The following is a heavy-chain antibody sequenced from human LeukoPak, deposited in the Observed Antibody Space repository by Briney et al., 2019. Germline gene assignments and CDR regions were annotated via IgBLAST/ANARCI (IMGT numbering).Heavy chain of an antibody. J-gene: IGHJ4*02. CDR3: ARGRYYYDSSGYSEHDY. CDR2: INPSGGST. CDR1: VYTFTSYY. Sequence: EASVKVSCKASVYTFTSYYMHWVRQAPGQGLQWMGIINPSGGSTSYAQKFHGRVTMTRDMSTSTVYMELSSLRSEDTAVYYCARGRYYYDSSGYSEHDYWGQGTLVTVSS. D-gene: IGHD3-22*01. V-gene: IGHV1-46*01.